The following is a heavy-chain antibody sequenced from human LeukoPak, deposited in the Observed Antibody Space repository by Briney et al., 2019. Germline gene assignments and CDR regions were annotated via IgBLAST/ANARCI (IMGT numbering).Heavy chain of an antibody. J-gene: IGHJ3*02. V-gene: IGHV1-69*06. Sequence: SVNVSCKASGGTFSSYGITWVRQAPGQGPEWMGGIIPIFGTTNYAQKFQGRVTITADKSRSTVYMELSSLRSEDTAVYYCARVYCDGDCYETRGAFDIWGQGTVVSVSS. CDR2: IIPIFGTT. D-gene: IGHD2-21*02. CDR3: ARVYCDGDCYETRGAFDI. CDR1: GGTFSSYG.